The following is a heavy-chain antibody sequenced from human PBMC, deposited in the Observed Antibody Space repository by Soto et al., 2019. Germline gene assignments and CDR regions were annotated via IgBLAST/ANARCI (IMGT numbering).Heavy chain of an antibody. J-gene: IGHJ6*04. CDR1: GFTVSSKY. D-gene: IGHD2-15*01. CDR3: TMDDVHCNGGRCYELPTDV. Sequence: EVQLVESGGDLVQPGGSLRFSCAASGFTVSSKYMSWVRQAPGKGLEWVSLIQSGGSTYYAGSVKGRFTISRDYSENTLFLQMNSLRVEDTAVYYCTMDDVHCNGGRCYELPTDVWGKGTTVTVSA. V-gene: IGHV3-66*01. CDR2: IQSGGST.